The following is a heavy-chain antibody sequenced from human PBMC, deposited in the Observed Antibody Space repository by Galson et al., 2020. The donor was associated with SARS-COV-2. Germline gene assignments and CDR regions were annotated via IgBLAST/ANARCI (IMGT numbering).Heavy chain of an antibody. D-gene: IGHD6-13*01. CDR1: GYTLTELS. CDR2: FDPEDGET. CDR3: ATGPGIAAAGTNWFEP. J-gene: IGHJ5*02. Sequence: ASVKVSCKVSGYTLTELSMHWVRQAPGKGLEWMGGFDPEDGETIYAQKFQGRVTMTEDTSTDTAYMELSSLRSEDTAVYYCATGPGIAAAGTNWFEPWGQGTLVTVSS. V-gene: IGHV1-24*01.